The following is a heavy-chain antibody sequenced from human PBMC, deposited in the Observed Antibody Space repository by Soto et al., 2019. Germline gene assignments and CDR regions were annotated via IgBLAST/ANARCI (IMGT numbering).Heavy chain of an antibody. CDR2: ISAAGDP. Sequence: EVQLVESGGGLVQPGGSLSLSCEASGFTFRNYDMHWVRQGTGKGLEWVSGISAAGDPDYADSVEGRFTISRENAQNSFLLQMHSLTVGETAVYYCARTDRDFYGLEVWGPGTTVIVPS. CDR3: ARTDRDFYGLEV. CDR1: GFTFRNYD. J-gene: IGHJ6*02. V-gene: IGHV3-13*05.